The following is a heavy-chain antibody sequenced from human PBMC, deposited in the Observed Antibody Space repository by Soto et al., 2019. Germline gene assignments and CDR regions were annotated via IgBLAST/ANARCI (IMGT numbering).Heavy chain of an antibody. J-gene: IGHJ3*02. CDR2: IYWDDDK. Sequence: QITLKESGPTLVKPTQPLTLTCTFSGFSLSTSGVGVGWIRQPPGKALEWLALIYWDDDKRYRPSLKSRLTISKDTSKNQVVLTMTNMDPVDTATYYCAGGQDADAFDIWGQGTMVTVSS. CDR3: AGGQDADAFDI. V-gene: IGHV2-5*02. CDR1: GFSLSTSGVG. D-gene: IGHD2-15*01.